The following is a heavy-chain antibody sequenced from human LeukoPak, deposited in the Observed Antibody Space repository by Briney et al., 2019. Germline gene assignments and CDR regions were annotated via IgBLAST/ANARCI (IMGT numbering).Heavy chain of an antibody. Sequence: SETLSLTCAVSGGSFSGYYWTWIRQTPGKGLEWIGEINHRGSTNYNPSLESRVTISVDTSKNHFSLDLTSVTAAGTAVYYCASGGWYRGYWGQGTLVTVSS. CDR1: GGSFSGYY. D-gene: IGHD2-15*01. J-gene: IGHJ4*02. CDR2: INHRGST. CDR3: ASGGWYRGY. V-gene: IGHV4-34*01.